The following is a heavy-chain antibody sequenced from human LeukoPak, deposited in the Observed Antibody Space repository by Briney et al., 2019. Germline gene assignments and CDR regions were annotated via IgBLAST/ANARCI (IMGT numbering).Heavy chain of an antibody. V-gene: IGHV1-69*04. CDR2: IIPILGIA. CDR3: ARISKSNYYGMDV. J-gene: IGHJ6*02. CDR1: GGTFSSYA. Sequence: ASVKVSCKASGGTFSSYAISWVRQAPGQGLEWMGRIIPILGIANYAQKFQGRVTITADKSTSTAYMELSNLRSEDTAVYYCARISKSNYYGMDVWGQGTTVTVSS.